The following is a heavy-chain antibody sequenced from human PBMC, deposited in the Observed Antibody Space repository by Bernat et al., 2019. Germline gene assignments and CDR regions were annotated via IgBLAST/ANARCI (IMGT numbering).Heavy chain of an antibody. CDR2: IYYSRST. Sequence: QVQLQESGPGLVKPSQTLSLTCTVSGGSISSGDYYWSWIRQPPGKGLEWIGYIYYSRSTYYNPSLKSRVTISVDTSKNQFSLKLSSVTAADTAVYYCARANNKGDYYDSSGEDYWGQGTLVTVSS. V-gene: IGHV4-30-4*01. J-gene: IGHJ4*02. CDR1: GGSISSGDYY. D-gene: IGHD3-22*01. CDR3: ARANNKGDYYDSSGEDY.